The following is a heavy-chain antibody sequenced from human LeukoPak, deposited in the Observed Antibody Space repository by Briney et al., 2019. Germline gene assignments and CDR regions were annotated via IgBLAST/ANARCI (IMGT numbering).Heavy chain of an antibody. V-gene: IGHV3-7*05. Sequence: RGSLRLSCAASGYIFSSYWMSWVRQAPGKGLEWVANIKQDGSEKRYVDSVKGRFTNPRDNANNSLFLQMKGQTDGDAAVYLLARDFPTGEHHWGQGTLVTVSS. D-gene: IGHD7-27*01. CDR2: IKQDGSEK. CDR1: GYIFSSYW. J-gene: IGHJ5*02. CDR3: ARDFPTGEHH.